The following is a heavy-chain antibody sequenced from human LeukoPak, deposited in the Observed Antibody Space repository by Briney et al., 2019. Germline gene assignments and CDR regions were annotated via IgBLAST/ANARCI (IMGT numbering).Heavy chain of an antibody. J-gene: IGHJ4*02. CDR2: IYPGDSGT. Sequence: GESLKISCKGSGYSFTSYWIGWVRQMPGKGLEWMGIIYPGDSGTRYSPSFQGQVTISADKSISTAYLQWSSLKASDTAMYYCARHSARYNPYFDYWGQGTLVTVSS. CDR3: ARHSARYNPYFDY. D-gene: IGHD1-14*01. V-gene: IGHV5-51*01. CDR1: GYSFTSYW.